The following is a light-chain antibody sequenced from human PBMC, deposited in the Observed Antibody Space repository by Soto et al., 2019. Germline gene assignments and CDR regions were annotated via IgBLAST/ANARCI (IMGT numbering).Light chain of an antibody. V-gene: IGLV1-40*01. CDR1: SSNIGAGYD. Sequence: QLVLTQPPSVSGAPGQRVTISCTGSSSNIGAGYDVHWYQQLPGTAPKLLIYGNSNRPSGVPDRFSGSKSGTSASLAITGLQAEDEADYYCQSYDSSSGDVFGTGTKVTVL. J-gene: IGLJ1*01. CDR2: GNS. CDR3: QSYDSSSGDV.